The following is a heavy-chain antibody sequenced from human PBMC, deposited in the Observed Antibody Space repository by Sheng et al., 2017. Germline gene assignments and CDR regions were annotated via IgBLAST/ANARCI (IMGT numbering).Heavy chain of an antibody. CDR1: GFTFSSYG. CDR2: IRYDGSNK. J-gene: IGHJ4*02. V-gene: IGHV3-30*02. CDR3: AKDRFSTEQLVRADY. D-gene: IGHD6-13*01. Sequence: QVQLVESGGGVVQPGGSLRLSCAASGFTFSSYGMHWVRQAPGKGLEWVAFIRYDGSNKYYADSVKGRFTISRDNSKNTLYLQMNSLRAEDTAVYYCAKDRFSTEQLVRADYWGQGTLVTVSS.